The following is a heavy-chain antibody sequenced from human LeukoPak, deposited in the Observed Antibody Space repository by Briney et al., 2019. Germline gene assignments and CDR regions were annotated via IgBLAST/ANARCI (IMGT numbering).Heavy chain of an antibody. CDR2: SRNKNNSYST. CDR3: ARAGDYYSTGDC. CDR1: GFILSDHY. V-gene: IGHV3-72*01. Sequence: GGSLRLSCAGSGFILSDHYMDWVRQAPGKGLEWVARSRNKNNSYSTEYAASVKGRFTILRDDSKNSLYLQMNNLKTEDTAVYYCARAGDYYSTGDCWGQGTLVTVSS. J-gene: IGHJ4*02. D-gene: IGHD3-22*01.